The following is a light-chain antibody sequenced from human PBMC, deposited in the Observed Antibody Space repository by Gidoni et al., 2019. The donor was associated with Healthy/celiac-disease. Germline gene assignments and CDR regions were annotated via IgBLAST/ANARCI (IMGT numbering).Light chain of an antibody. CDR3: QSYDSSLSGSV. V-gene: IGLV1-40*01. CDR1: SSNIGAGYD. J-gene: IGLJ3*02. Sequence: QSVLTQPPSVSGATGQRVTISCTGSSSNIGAGYDVHWYQQLPGTAPKLLIYGNSNRPSVVPDRFSGSESGTSASLAITGLQAEDEADYYCQSYDSSLSGSVFGGGTKLTVL. CDR2: GNS.